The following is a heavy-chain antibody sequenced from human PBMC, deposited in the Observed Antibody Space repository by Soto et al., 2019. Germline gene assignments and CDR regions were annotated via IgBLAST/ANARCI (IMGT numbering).Heavy chain of an antibody. CDR3: ARGMTTVTSDAFDI. CDR1: GYTFTSYY. D-gene: IGHD4-4*01. Sequence: QVQLVQSGAEVKKPGASVKVSCKASGYTFTSYYMHWVRQAPGQGLEWMGIINPTSGGTHYAQKFQGRVTITRDTSTSTVYMELSSLRSEDTAVYYCARGMTTVTSDAFDIWGQGTMVTVSS. CDR2: INPTSGGT. J-gene: IGHJ3*02. V-gene: IGHV1-46*01.